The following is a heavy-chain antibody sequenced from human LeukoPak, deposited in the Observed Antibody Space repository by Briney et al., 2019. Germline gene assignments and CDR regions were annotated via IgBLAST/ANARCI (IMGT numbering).Heavy chain of an antibody. CDR3: ARGMSTVYYYFDY. CDR2: IKQDGSEK. Sequence: GGSLRLSCAASGFTFSSYWMSWVRQAPGKGLEWVANIKQDGSEKYYVDSVKGRFTISRDNAKNSLHLQMNSLRAEDTAVYYCARGMSTVYYYFDYWGQGTLVTVSS. J-gene: IGHJ4*02. D-gene: IGHD3-10*01. V-gene: IGHV3-7*01. CDR1: GFTFSSYW.